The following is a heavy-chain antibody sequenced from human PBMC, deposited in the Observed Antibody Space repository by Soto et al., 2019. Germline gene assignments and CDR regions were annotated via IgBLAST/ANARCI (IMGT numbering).Heavy chain of an antibody. CDR1: GFTFSSYG. CDR2: ISYDGRNE. J-gene: IGHJ5*02. Sequence: QVQLVESGGGVVQPGRSLRLSCAASGFTFSSYGMHWVRQAPGKGLEWVAVISYDGRNEYYADSVKGRFTISRDNSKNTLYLQMNSLRAEDTAVYYCAKPVGYNSGWYQSWGQGTLVTVSS. D-gene: IGHD6-19*01. V-gene: IGHV3-30*18. CDR3: AKPVGYNSGWYQS.